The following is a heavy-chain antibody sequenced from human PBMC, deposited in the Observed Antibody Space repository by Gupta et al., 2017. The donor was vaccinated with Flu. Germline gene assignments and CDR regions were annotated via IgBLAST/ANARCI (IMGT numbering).Heavy chain of an antibody. D-gene: IGHD1-26*01. Sequence: EVQLVESGGGLVQPGRSLRLSCAASAFTFDDYAMPWVRQAPGKGLEWVSGISWNSGSIGYADSVKGRFTISRDNAKNSLYLQMNSLRAEETALYYCAKAARSGSYPYYFDYWGQGTLVTVSS. CDR3: AKAARSGSYPYYFDY. J-gene: IGHJ4*02. CDR1: AFTFDDYA. CDR2: ISWNSGSI. V-gene: IGHV3-9*01.